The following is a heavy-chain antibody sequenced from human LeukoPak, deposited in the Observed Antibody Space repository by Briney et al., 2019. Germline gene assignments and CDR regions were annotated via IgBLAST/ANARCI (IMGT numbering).Heavy chain of an antibody. J-gene: IGHJ4*02. CDR3: ARDRREYCSDTSCYPQNYFDY. D-gene: IGHD2-2*01. CDR1: DGSISSYY. V-gene: IGHV4-4*07. CDR2: IYPSGST. Sequence: SETLSLTCTVSDGSISSYYWSWIRQPAGKGLEWIGRIYPSGSTNYNPSLKSRVTISVDTSKNQFSLKLSSVIAADTAVYYCARDRREYCSDTSCYPQNYFDYWGQGTLVTVSS.